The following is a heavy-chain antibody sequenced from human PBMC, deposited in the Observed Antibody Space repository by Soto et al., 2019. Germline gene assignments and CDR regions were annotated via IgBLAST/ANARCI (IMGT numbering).Heavy chain of an antibody. D-gene: IGHD1-1*01. CDR1: GGSFSGYY. V-gene: IGHV4-34*01. CDR3: ARGGGTDYYYYMDV. Sequence: SETLSLTCAVYGGSFSGYYWSWIRQPPGKGLEWIGEINHSGSTNYNPSLKSRVTISVDTSKNQFSLKLSSVTAADTAVYYCARGGGTDYYYYMDVWGKGTTVTVSS. J-gene: IGHJ6*03. CDR2: INHSGST.